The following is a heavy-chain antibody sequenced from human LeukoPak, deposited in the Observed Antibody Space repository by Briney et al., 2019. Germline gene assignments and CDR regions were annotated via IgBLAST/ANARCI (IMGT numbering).Heavy chain of an antibody. CDR1: GYTFTSYG. Sequence: GTAVKVSCKASGYTFTSYGISWVRQAPGPGLEWMGWISAYNGNTNYAQKLQGRVTMTTDTSTTTAYMELRSLRSDDTAVYYCARNATGYPPNYWGQGTLVTISS. CDR3: ARNATGYPPNY. J-gene: IGHJ4*02. V-gene: IGHV1-18*01. D-gene: IGHD3-9*01. CDR2: ISAYNGNT.